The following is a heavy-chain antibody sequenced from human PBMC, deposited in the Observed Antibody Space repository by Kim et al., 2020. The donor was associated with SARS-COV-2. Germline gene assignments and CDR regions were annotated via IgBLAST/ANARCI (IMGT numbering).Heavy chain of an antibody. Sequence: SETLSLTCAVYGGSFSGYYWSWIRQPPGKGLEWIGEINHSGSTNYNPSLKSRVTISVDTSKNQSSLKLSSVTAADTAVYYCARGRRRGWYREIPHLDYWGQGTLVTVSS. V-gene: IGHV4-34*01. CDR3: ARGRRRGWYREIPHLDY. CDR2: INHSGST. D-gene: IGHD2-15*01. CDR1: GGSFSGYY. J-gene: IGHJ4*02.